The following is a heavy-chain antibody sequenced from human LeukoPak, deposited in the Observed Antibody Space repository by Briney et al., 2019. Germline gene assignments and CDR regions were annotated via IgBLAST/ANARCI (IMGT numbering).Heavy chain of an antibody. CDR3: AREAGSSSGFDY. D-gene: IGHD6-13*01. CDR1: GYTFTGYY. J-gene: IGHJ4*02. CDR2: INPSSGGT. V-gene: IGHV1-2*02. Sequence: PGASVKVSCKASGYTFTGYYMHWVRQAPGQGLEWMGWINPSSGGTKSAQKFQGRVTMTRDTSISTAYMELSRLRSDDTAVYYCAREAGSSSGFDYWGQGTLVTVSS.